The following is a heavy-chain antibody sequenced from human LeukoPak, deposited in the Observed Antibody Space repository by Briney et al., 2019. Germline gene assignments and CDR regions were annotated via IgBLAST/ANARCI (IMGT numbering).Heavy chain of an antibody. CDR3: ARVVPMGRGAPVAAFDI. CDR2: IIPIFGTA. Sequence: GSSVKVSCKASGGTFSSYAISWVRQAPGQGLEWMGGIIPIFGTANYAQKFQGRVTITADESTSTAYMELSSLRSEDTAVYYCARVVPMGRGAPVAAFDIWGQGTMVTVSS. J-gene: IGHJ3*02. D-gene: IGHD3-10*01. V-gene: IGHV1-69*01. CDR1: GGTFSSYA.